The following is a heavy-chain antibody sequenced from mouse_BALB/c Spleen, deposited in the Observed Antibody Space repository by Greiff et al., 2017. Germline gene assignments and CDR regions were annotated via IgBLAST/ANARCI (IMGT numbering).Heavy chain of an antibody. CDR3: AREGGATMITTGFAY. V-gene: IGHV1-74*01. J-gene: IGHJ3*01. CDR1: GYSFTSYW. Sequence: QVQLQQSGAELVRPGASVKLSCKASGYSFTSYWMNWVKQRPGQGLEWIGMIHPSDSETRLNQKFKGKATLTADKSSSTAYMQLSSLTSDDSAVYFCAREGGATMITTGFAYWGQGTLVTVSA. CDR2: IHPSDSET. D-gene: IGHD2-4*01.